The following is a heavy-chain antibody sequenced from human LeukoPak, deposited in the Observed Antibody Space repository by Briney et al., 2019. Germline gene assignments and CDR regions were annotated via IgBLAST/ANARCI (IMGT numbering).Heavy chain of an antibody. V-gene: IGHV1-69*05. D-gene: IGHD1-26*01. CDR3: ARERTGSYTDLGNAFDI. Sequence: SVKVSCKASGGTFSSYAISWVRQAPGQGLEWMGGIIPIFGTANYAQKFQGRVTITTDESTSTAYMELSSLRSEDTAVYYCARERTGSYTDLGNAFDIWGQGTMVTVSS. J-gene: IGHJ3*02. CDR2: IIPIFGTA. CDR1: GGTFSSYA.